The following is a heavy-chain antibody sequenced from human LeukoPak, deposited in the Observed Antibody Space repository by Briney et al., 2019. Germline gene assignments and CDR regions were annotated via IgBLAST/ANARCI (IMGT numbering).Heavy chain of an antibody. CDR2: ISSAGST. J-gene: IGHJ4*02. V-gene: IGHV3-53*01. Sequence: TGGSLRLSCAASGFTVSTNYMTWVRQAPGKGLEWVSVISSAGSTYYADSVKGRFTISRDNSKNTLYLQMNSLREEDTAVYYCARGRPGYYFDYWGQGTLVTVSS. CDR1: GFTVSTNY. D-gene: IGHD1-14*01. CDR3: ARGRPGYYFDY.